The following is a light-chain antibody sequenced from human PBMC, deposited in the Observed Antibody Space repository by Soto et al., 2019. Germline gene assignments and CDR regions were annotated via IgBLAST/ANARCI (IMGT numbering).Light chain of an antibody. Sequence: EIVLTQSPATLSLSPGERATLSCRASQSVTSSYLAWYQQKIGQAPRLLIYAASSRATGIPDRFSGSGSGTDFTLTISSLEPEDFAVYYCQQYGSSPSTFGQGTRLEIK. CDR3: QQYGSSPST. CDR2: AAS. J-gene: IGKJ5*01. V-gene: IGKV3-20*01. CDR1: QSVTSSY.